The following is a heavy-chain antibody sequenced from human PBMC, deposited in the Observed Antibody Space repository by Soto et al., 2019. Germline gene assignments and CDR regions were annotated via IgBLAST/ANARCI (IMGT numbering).Heavy chain of an antibody. J-gene: IGHJ4*02. D-gene: IGHD4-17*01. CDR3: AKERVTTTSFDY. CDR1: GFTFSTFA. V-gene: IGHV3-23*01. Sequence: GGSLRLSCAASGFTFSTFAMNWVRQAPGKGLEWVSDISGNGGRTNYADSVKGRFTISRDNSKNTLYLQMNTLRAEDTAVYYCAKERVTTTSFDYWGQGTLVTVSS. CDR2: ISGNGGRT.